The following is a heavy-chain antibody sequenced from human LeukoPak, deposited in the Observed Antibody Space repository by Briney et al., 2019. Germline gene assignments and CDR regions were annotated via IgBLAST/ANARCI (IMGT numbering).Heavy chain of an antibody. V-gene: IGHV4-30-2*01. Sequence: SETLSLTCAVSGGSISSGGYSWSWIRQPPGKGLEWIGYIYHSGSTYYNPSLKSRVTISVDRSKNQFSLKLSSVTAADTAVYYCARVGYSSSWFLDYWGQGTLVTVSS. CDR2: IYHSGST. CDR1: GGSISSGGYS. CDR3: ARVGYSSSWFLDY. D-gene: IGHD6-13*01. J-gene: IGHJ4*02.